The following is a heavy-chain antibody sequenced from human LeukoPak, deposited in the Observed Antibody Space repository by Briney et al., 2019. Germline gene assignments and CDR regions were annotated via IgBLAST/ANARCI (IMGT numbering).Heavy chain of an antibody. D-gene: IGHD3-10*01. V-gene: IGHV3-7*03. CDR2: IKQDGSEK. CDR3: AKKGVSPSYYFDY. CDR1: GFTFSSYW. J-gene: IGHJ4*02. Sequence: GGSLRLSCAASGFTFSSYWMSWVRQAPGKGLEWVANIKQDGSEKYYVDSVKGRFTISRDNSKNTLYLQMNSLGAEDTAVYYCAKKGVSPSYYFDYWGQGTLVTVSS.